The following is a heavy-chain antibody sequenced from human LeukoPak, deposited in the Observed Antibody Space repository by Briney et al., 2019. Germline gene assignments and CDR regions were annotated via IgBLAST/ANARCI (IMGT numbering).Heavy chain of an antibody. V-gene: IGHV3-53*01. J-gene: IGHJ4*02. CDR1: GFTVSINY. D-gene: IGHD2-2*01. Sequence: PGRSLRLSCAASGFTVSINYMSWVGQAKGTGLEWVSVIYSGGNTYYADSVKGRFTISRDNSKNTVYVQMNSLRAGDTAVYYCARGETSSYDYWGQGTLVTVSS. CDR2: IYSGGNT. CDR3: ARGETSSYDY.